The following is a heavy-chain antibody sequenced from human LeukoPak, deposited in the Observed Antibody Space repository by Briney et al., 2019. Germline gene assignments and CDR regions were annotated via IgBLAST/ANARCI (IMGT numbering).Heavy chain of an antibody. V-gene: IGHV3-74*01. Sequence: GGSLRLSCAASGFIFSDYWMHWVRQAPGKGLVWVSRIKTDGSTTSYADSVKGRFTISRDNARNTLHLQMNSLRDEDTAVYYCAREAYCSSTTCYFYGMDVWGQGTTVTVSS. D-gene: IGHD2-2*01. CDR3: AREAYCSSTTCYFYGMDV. CDR1: GFIFSDYW. CDR2: IKTDGSTT. J-gene: IGHJ6*02.